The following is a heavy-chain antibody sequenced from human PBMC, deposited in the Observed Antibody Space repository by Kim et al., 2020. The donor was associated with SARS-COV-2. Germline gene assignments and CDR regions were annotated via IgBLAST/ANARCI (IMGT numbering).Heavy chain of an antibody. D-gene: IGHD4-17*01. CDR1: GYSFTSYW. CDR3: ARLDGGWGQPSDYGAYYGMDV. CDR2: IYPGDSDT. Sequence: GESLKISCKGSGYSFTSYWIGWVRQMPGKGLEWMGIIYPGDSDTRYSPSFQGQVTISADKSISTAYLQWSSLKASDTAMYYCARLDGGWGQPSDYGAYYGMDVWGQGTTVTVSS. V-gene: IGHV5-51*01. J-gene: IGHJ6*02.